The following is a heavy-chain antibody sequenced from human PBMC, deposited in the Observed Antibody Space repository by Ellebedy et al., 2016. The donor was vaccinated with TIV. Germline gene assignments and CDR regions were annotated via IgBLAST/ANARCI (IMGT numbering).Heavy chain of an antibody. CDR1: GFTFSSYW. CDR3: ARSPYTGYSDLGFDY. CDR2: IKYDLSQT. Sequence: GESLKISCAASGFTFSSYWMRWVRPAPGEGLEWVANIKYDLSQTYYLDSVKGRFTISRDNAKNSLYLHMNSLRADDTAVYYCARSPYTGYSDLGFDYWGQGSLVTVSS. J-gene: IGHJ4*02. V-gene: IGHV3-7*01. D-gene: IGHD2-2*02.